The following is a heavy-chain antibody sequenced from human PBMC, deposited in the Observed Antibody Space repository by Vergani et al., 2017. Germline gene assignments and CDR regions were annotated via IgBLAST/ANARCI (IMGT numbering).Heavy chain of an antibody. J-gene: IGHJ5*02. CDR1: GFTFSNAW. CDR3: VRGGRGDHGDFWSRLGP. Sequence: EVQLVESGGGLVKPGGSLRLSCAASGFTFSNAWMSWVRQAPGKGLEWVGRIKSKTDGGTTDYAAPVKGRFTIYKDNTVDMLSLQMNSLRPDDTAVYYCVRGGRGDHGDFWSRLGPWGQGTRVIVSS. CDR2: IKSKTDGGTT. V-gene: IGHV3-15*05. D-gene: IGHD3-3*01.